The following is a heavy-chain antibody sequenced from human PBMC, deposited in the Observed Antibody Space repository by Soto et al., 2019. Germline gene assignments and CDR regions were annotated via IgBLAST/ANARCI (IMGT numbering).Heavy chain of an antibody. CDR1: GGTFSSYT. J-gene: IGHJ5*02. CDR2: IIPILGIA. Sequence: QVQLVQSGAEVKKPGSSVKVSCKASGGTFSSYTISWVRQAPGQGLEWMGRIIPILGIANYAQKFQGRVTITANKSTSTAYMELSSLRSEDTAVDYCARGNYSNYWFDPWGQGTLVTVSS. D-gene: IGHD4-4*01. CDR3: ARGNYSNYWFDP. V-gene: IGHV1-69*02.